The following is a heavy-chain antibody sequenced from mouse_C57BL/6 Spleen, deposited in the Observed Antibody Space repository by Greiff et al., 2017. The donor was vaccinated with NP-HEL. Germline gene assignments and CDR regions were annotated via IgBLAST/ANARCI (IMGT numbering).Heavy chain of an antibody. CDR2: IYPGNSDT. J-gene: IGHJ3*01. Sequence: EVQLVESGTVLARPGASVKMSCKTSGYTFTSYWMHWVKQRPGQGLEWIGAIYPGNSDTSYNQKFKGKAKLTAVTSASTAYMELSSLTNEDSAVYYCTRGKGYDGAWFAYWGQGTLVTVSA. D-gene: IGHD2-2*01. CDR1: GYTFTSYW. V-gene: IGHV1-5*01. CDR3: TRGKGYDGAWFAY.